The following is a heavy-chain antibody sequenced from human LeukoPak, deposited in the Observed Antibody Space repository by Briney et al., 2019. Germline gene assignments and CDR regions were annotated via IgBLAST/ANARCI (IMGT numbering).Heavy chain of an antibody. D-gene: IGHD2-15*01. CDR1: GFTFSSYG. CDR3: ARSCSGGSCYSTTYGMDV. CDR2: IWYDGSNK. Sequence: GGSLRLSCAASGFTFSSYGMHWVRQAPGKGLEWVAVIWYDGSNKYYADSVKGRFTISRDDPKNTLYLQMNSLRADDTAVYYCARSCSGGSCYSTTYGMDVWGQGTTVTVSS. V-gene: IGHV3-33*01. J-gene: IGHJ6*02.